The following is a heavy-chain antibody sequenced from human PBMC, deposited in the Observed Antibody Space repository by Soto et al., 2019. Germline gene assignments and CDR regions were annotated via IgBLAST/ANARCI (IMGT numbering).Heavy chain of an antibody. Sequence: SETLSLTCTVSGGSVSSGSYYWSWIRQPPGKGLEWIGYIYYSGSTNYNPSLKSRVTISVDTSKNQFSLKLSSVTAADTAVYYCAREVLDWDIVVVPAAIHLRWFDPWGQGTLVTVSS. V-gene: IGHV4-61*01. CDR2: IYYSGST. CDR3: AREVLDWDIVVVPAAIHLRWFDP. CDR1: GGSVSSGSYY. J-gene: IGHJ5*02. D-gene: IGHD2-2*01.